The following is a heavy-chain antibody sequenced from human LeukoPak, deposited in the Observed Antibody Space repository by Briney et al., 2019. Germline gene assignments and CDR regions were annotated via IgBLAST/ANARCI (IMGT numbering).Heavy chain of an antibody. V-gene: IGHV3-48*03. Sequence: PGGSLRLSCGASGFTLSTYDMSWVRQAPGKGLEWISYISGSGSAIYYADSVKGRFTISRDNAKKSLNLQMNSLRAEDTAVYYCARSHGDSDYYDYWGQGTLVTVSS. CDR3: ARSHGDSDYYDY. D-gene: IGHD4-17*01. J-gene: IGHJ4*02. CDR2: ISGSGSAI. CDR1: GFTLSTYD.